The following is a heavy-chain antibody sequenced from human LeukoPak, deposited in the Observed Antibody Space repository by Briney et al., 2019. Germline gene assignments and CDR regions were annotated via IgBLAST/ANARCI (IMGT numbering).Heavy chain of an antibody. CDR2: ISSSGAGT. Sequence: GGSLRLSCAASGFTFSNYAMSWVRQAPGKGLEWVSGISSSGAGTYYADSVKGRFTISRDNSKNTLYLQMNSLRAEDTAVYYCAKSANAYCSSNSCYKFDYWGQGTLVTVSS. CDR1: GFTFSNYA. CDR3: AKSANAYCSSNSCYKFDY. J-gene: IGHJ4*02. V-gene: IGHV3-23*01. D-gene: IGHD2-2*02.